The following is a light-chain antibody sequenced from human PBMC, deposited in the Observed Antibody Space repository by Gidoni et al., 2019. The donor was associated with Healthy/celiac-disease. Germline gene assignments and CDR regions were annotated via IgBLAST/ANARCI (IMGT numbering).Light chain of an antibody. CDR3: QQRSNWPLGGT. V-gene: IGKV3-11*01. Sequence: EIVLTQSPATLSLSPGERATLSCRASPSVSSYLAWYQQKPGQAPRLLIYDASNRATGIPARFSGSGSGTDFTLTISSLEPEDFAVYYCQQRSNWPLGGTFGQGTKVEIK. CDR2: DAS. CDR1: PSVSSY. J-gene: IGKJ1*01.